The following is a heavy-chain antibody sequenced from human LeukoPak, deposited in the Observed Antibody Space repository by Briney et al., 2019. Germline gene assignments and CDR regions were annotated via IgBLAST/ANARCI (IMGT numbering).Heavy chain of an antibody. D-gene: IGHD5-18*01. J-gene: IGHJ6*02. CDR1: GFTFDDHA. CDR3: TRGPIQLWFYYGMDV. V-gene: IGHV3-49*04. CDR2: IRSKAYGGTT. Sequence: PGGSLRLSCTASGFTFDDHAMSWVRQAPGKGLEWVGFIRSKAYGGTTEYAASVKGRFTISRDDSKSIAYLQMNSLKTEYTAVYYCTRGPIQLWFYYGMDVWGQGTTVIVSS.